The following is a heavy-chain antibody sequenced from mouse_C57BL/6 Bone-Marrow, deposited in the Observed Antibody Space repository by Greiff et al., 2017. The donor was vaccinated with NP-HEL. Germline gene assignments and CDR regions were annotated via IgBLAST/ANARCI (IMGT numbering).Heavy chain of an antibody. J-gene: IGHJ2*01. V-gene: IGHV1-80*01. CDR2: IYPGDGDT. Sequence: QVHVKQSGAELVKPGASVKISCKASGYAFSSYWMNWVKQRPGKGLEWIGQIYPGDGDTNYNGKFKGKATLTADKSSSTAYMQLSSLTSEDSAVYFCARSTVYYRGYFDYWGQGTTLTVSS. D-gene: IGHD2-14*01. CDR1: GYAFSSYW. CDR3: ARSTVYYRGYFDY.